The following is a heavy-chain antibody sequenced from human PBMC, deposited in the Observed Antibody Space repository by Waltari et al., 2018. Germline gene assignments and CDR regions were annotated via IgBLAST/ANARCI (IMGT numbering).Heavy chain of an antibody. CDR2: IYTRGST. V-gene: IGHV4-4*07. CDR1: GGSISSYY. Sequence: QVQLQESGPGLVKPSETLSLTCTVSGGSISSYYWSWIRQPAGKGLEWIGRIYTRGSTNYNPSLKSRVTMSVDTSKNQFSLKLSSVTAADTAVYYCARDRVEDFWSGYYFDYWGQGTLVTVSS. CDR3: ARDRVEDFWSGYYFDY. D-gene: IGHD3-3*01. J-gene: IGHJ4*02.